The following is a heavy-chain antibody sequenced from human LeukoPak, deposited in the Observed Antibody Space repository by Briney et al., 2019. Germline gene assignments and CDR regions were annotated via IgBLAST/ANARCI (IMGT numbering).Heavy chain of an antibody. J-gene: IGHJ4*02. Sequence: PGGSLRLSCAASGFTFSSYGMHWVRQAPGKGLEWVAFIRYDGSNKYYADSVKGRFTISRDNSKNTLYLQMNSLRAEDTAVYYRAKDSIWHYYDSSGYSFDYWGQGTLVTVSS. CDR2: IRYDGSNK. D-gene: IGHD3-22*01. CDR1: GFTFSSYG. V-gene: IGHV3-30*02. CDR3: AKDSIWHYYDSSGYSFDY.